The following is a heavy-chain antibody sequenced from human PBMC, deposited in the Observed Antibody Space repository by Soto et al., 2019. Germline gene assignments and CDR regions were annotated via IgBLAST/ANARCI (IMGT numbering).Heavy chain of an antibody. CDR3: ARSGSENDF. CDR2: IKEDGSEK. D-gene: IGHD5-12*01. CDR1: GFTFSGYW. V-gene: IGHV3-7*03. J-gene: IGHJ4*02. Sequence: LRLSCAASGFTFSGYWMSWVRRAPGKGLEWVANIKEDGSEKNYVDSVKGRFTISRDNAMNSLFLQMNSLRAEDTAVYFCARSGSENDFWGQGTLVTVSS.